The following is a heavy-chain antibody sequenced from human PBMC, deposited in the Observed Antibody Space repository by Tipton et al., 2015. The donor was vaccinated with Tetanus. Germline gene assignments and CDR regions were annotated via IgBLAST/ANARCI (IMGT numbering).Heavy chain of an antibody. D-gene: IGHD1-26*01. V-gene: IGHV4-31*03. CDR3: ARDQARGARGWNYFDY. Sequence: LRLSCTVSGGPISSGSYYWSWIRQHPGKGLEWIGDIYYSGSTYYNPSLKSRVTLSVDTSKNQFSLKLNSVSAADTAVCYCARDQARGARGWNYFDYWGQGTLVTVSS. CDR1: GGPISSGSYY. J-gene: IGHJ4*02. CDR2: IYYSGST.